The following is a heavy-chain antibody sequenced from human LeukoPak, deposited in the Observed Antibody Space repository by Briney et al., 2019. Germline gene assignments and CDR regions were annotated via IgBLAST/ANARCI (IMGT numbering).Heavy chain of an antibody. D-gene: IGHD6-13*01. V-gene: IGHV1-18*01. Sequence: ASVKVSCKASGYTFTSYGISWVRQAPGQGLEWMGWISAYNGNTNYAQKLQGRVTMTTDTSTSTAYMELSSLRSEDTAVYYCAREVFIAAADYWYFDLWGRGTLVTVSS. J-gene: IGHJ2*01. CDR1: GYTFTSYG. CDR2: ISAYNGNT. CDR3: AREVFIAAADYWYFDL.